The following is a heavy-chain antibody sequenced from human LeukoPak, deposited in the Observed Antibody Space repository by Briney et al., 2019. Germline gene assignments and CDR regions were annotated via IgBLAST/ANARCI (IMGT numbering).Heavy chain of an antibody. J-gene: IGHJ6*03. CDR1: GYTFTSYG. CDR2: ISAYNGNT. D-gene: IGHD3-22*01. Sequence: ASVTVSCKASGYTFTSYGLSWVRQAPGQGLEWMGWISAYNGNTNYAQKLQGRVTMTTDTSTSTAYMELRSLRSDDTAVYYCARMASSGYYTNHYYYYMDVWGKGTTVTVSS. V-gene: IGHV1-18*01. CDR3: ARMASSGYYTNHYYYYMDV.